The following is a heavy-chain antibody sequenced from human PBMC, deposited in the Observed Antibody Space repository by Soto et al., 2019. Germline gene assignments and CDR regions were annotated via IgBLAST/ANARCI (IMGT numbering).Heavy chain of an antibody. D-gene: IGHD3-10*01. CDR2: ITTNGGTT. CDR3: AKRAWRDSSVSSDY. CDR1: GFGFRNYD. V-gene: IGHV3-23*01. Sequence: EVQLLESGGGLVQPGESLRLSCAASGFGFRNYDMTWVRQAPGKGLEWVSSITTNGGTTYYADSVKGRFTISRDNSNNTLYLQMNSLRAEDSAVYHCAKRAWRDSSVSSDYWGQGTLVTVSS. J-gene: IGHJ4*02.